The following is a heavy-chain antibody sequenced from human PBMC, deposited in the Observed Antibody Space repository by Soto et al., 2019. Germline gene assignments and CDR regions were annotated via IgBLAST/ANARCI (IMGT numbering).Heavy chain of an antibody. CDR3: VRDKGVDFED. Sequence: GGSLILSCAASGFIFSDYYMNWVRQAPGKGLEWVSCISSSSTTHYADSVKGRFTISRDDAKNSLYLQMNSLRADDTAVYYCVRDKGVDFEDWGQGRLVTVSS. D-gene: IGHD3-3*01. CDR1: GFIFSDYY. CDR2: ISSSSTT. J-gene: IGHJ4*02. V-gene: IGHV3-11*04.